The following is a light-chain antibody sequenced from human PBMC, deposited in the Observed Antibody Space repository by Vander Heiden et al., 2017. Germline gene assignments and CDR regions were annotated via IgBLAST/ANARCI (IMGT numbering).Light chain of an antibody. CDR3: QQYNCYSPYT. J-gene: IGKJ2*01. CDR1: QSISSW. CDR2: KAS. Sequence: DIQMTQSPSTLSASVGDRVTITCRASQSISSWLAWYQQKPGKAPKLLIYKASSLESGVPSRFSGSGYGTEFTLTISSLQPDDFAPYYCQQYNCYSPYTFGQGTKLEIK. V-gene: IGKV1-5*03.